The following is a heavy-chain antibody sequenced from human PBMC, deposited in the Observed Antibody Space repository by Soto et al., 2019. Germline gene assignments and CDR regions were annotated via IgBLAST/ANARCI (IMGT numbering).Heavy chain of an antibody. V-gene: IGHV1-2*02. CDR2: INPNSGGT. D-gene: IGHD4-4*01. CDR3: ARDRVDYSSFHYGMDV. Sequence: ASVEVSCKTSGYIFTGFYIHWVRQAPGQGLEWMGWINPNSGGTNYPQKFRDRVTMTRDTSIGTAYMELSSLRSDDTAVYYCARDRVDYSSFHYGMDVWGQGTTVTVSS. CDR1: GYIFTGFY. J-gene: IGHJ6*02.